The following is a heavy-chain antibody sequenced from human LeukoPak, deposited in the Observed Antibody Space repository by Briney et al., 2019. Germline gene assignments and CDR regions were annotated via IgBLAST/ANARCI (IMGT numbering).Heavy chain of an antibody. D-gene: IGHD2-8*01. CDR1: GGSISSYY. Sequence: SEALSLTCTVSGGSISSYYWSWIRQPPGKGLEWIGYIYYSGSTNYNPSLKSRVTISVDMSKNQFSLKLSSVTAADTAVYYCARDNDPFDYWGQGTLVTVSS. CDR3: ARDNDPFDY. J-gene: IGHJ4*02. V-gene: IGHV4-59*01. CDR2: IYYSGST.